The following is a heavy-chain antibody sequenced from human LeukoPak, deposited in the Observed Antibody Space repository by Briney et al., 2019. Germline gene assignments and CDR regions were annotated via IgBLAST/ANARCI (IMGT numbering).Heavy chain of an antibody. CDR1: GGTFSSYA. J-gene: IGHJ6*03. CDR3: ARGDLRYFDWPPEHYYMDV. Sequence: GSSVKVSCKASGGTFSSYAISWVRQAPGQGLEWMGRIIPIFGTANYAQKFQGGVTITTDESTSTAYMELSSLRSEDTAVYYCARGDLRYFDWPPEHYYMDVWGKGTTVTVSS. CDR2: IIPIFGTA. D-gene: IGHD3-9*01. V-gene: IGHV1-69*05.